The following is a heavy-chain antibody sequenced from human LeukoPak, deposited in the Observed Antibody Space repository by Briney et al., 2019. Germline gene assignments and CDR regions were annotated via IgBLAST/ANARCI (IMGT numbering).Heavy chain of an antibody. V-gene: IGHV3-33*03. CDR2: IYDDGSRE. CDR3: ARFSDDYYYYYMDV. CDR1: GFTFDNYG. D-gene: IGHD3-10*01. J-gene: IGHJ6*03. Sequence: GGSLRLSCATSGFTFDNYGMHWVRQAPGKGLEWVAVIYDDGSREHFADSVKGRFAISRDNSKKTVVLQMNSLRGEDTAVYYCARFSDDYYYYYMDVWGKGTTVTVSS.